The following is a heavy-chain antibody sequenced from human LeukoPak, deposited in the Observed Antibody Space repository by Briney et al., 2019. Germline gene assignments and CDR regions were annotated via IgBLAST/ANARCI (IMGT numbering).Heavy chain of an antibody. CDR3: ARVADTAMNYFDY. CDR2: VYYSGST. CDR1: GASISSGDYY. V-gene: IGHV4-30-4*08. J-gene: IGHJ4*02. D-gene: IGHD5-18*01. Sequence: SQTLSFTCTVSGASISSGDYYWSWIRQPPGKGLEWIGDVYYSGSTYYNTSLKSRLTISVDTSKNQFSLKLSSVTAADTAVYYCARVADTAMNYFDYWGQGTLVTVSS.